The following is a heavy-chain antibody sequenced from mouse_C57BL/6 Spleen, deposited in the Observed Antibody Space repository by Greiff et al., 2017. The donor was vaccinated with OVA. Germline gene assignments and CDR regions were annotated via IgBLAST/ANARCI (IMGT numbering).Heavy chain of an antibody. V-gene: IGHV1-15*01. Sequence: LVESGAELVRPGASVTLSCKASGYTFTDYEMHWVKQTPVHGLEWIGAIDPETGGTAYNQKFKGKAILTADKSSSTAYMELRSLTSEDSAVYYCTRRGSPDYWGQGTTLTVSS. CDR3: TRRGSPDY. D-gene: IGHD3-1*01. J-gene: IGHJ2*01. CDR1: GYTFTDYE. CDR2: IDPETGGT.